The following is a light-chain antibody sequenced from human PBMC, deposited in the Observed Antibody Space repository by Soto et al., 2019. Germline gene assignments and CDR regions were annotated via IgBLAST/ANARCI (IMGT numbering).Light chain of an antibody. CDR3: QQYSDSPLT. J-gene: IGKJ4*01. V-gene: IGKV3-20*01. CDR1: QTVRTNY. CDR2: GPS. Sequence: EIVLTQSPGTLSLSPGERATLSCRASQTVRTNYLAWFQHKPGQAPRLLIYGPSSMATGIPDRFSGSGSGTDFTLHRHRLEPEDFAVYFCQQYSDSPLTFGGGTKVEIK.